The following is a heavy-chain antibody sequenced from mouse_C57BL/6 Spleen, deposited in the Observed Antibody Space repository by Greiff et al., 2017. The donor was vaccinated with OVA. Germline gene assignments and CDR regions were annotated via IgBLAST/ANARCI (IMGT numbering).Heavy chain of an antibody. CDR1: GYTFTDYE. D-gene: IGHD1-1*01. Sequence: VQRVESGAELVRPGASVTLSCKASGYTFTDYEMHWVKQTPVHGLEWIGAIDPETGGTAYNQKFKGKAILTADKSSSTAYMELRSLTSEDSAVYYCTRRDYYGSSPWGQGTLVTVSA. CDR3: TRRDYYGSSP. CDR2: IDPETGGT. J-gene: IGHJ3*01. V-gene: IGHV1-15*01.